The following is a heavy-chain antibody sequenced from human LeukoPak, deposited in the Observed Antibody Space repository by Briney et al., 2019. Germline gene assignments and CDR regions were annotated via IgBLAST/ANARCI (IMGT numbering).Heavy chain of an antibody. Sequence: PGGSLRLSCAASGFTFSSYAMSWVRQAPGKGLEWVSAISGSGGSTYYADSVKGRFTISRDNSKNTLYLQMNSLRAEDTAVYYCAKRTYCSGGSRHYWYFDLWGRGTLVTVSS. CDR3: AKRTYCSGGSRHYWYFDL. CDR1: GFTFSSYA. V-gene: IGHV3-23*01. D-gene: IGHD2-15*01. J-gene: IGHJ2*01. CDR2: ISGSGGST.